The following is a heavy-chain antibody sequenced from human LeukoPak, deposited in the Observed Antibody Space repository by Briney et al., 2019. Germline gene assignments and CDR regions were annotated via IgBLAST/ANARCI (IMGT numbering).Heavy chain of an antibody. D-gene: IGHD3-22*01. CDR3: ARAHYYDSSFTRSYFDY. Sequence: PSETLSLTCTVSGGSISSGGYYWSWIRQHPGKGLEWIGYIYYSGSTYYNPPLKSRVTISVDTSKNQFSLKLSSVTAADTAVYYCARAHYYDSSFTRSYFDYWGQGTLVTVSS. CDR1: GGSISSGGYY. CDR2: IYYSGST. V-gene: IGHV4-31*03. J-gene: IGHJ4*02.